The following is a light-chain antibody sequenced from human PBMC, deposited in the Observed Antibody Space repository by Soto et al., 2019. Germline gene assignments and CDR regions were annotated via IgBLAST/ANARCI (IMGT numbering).Light chain of an antibody. J-gene: IGKJ1*01. V-gene: IGKV1-27*01. CDR3: QNYNGAPWT. Sequence: DIQMTQSPSSLSASVGDRVTITCRASQGISTYLVWYQQKPGTVPKLLIFAASTLQSGVPSRFSGSGSGTDFTLIICSLQPEDVATYYCQNYNGAPWTFGQGTKVDIK. CDR1: QGISTY. CDR2: AAS.